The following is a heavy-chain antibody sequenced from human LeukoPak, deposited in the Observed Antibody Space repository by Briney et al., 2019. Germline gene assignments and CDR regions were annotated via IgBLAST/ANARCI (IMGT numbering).Heavy chain of an antibody. CDR2: IIHSGRA. Sequence: SETLSLTCAVNGGSFSGYYWTWIRQSPGKGLEWIGEIIHSGRANYSPSLKSRLTLSVDPSMNHFSLRLSSVTAADTAVYYCARDLLTGRYNWNDEGDYWGQGTLVTVSS. D-gene: IGHD1-20*01. J-gene: IGHJ4*02. CDR3: ARDLLTGRYNWNDEGDY. CDR1: GGSFSGYY. V-gene: IGHV4-34*12.